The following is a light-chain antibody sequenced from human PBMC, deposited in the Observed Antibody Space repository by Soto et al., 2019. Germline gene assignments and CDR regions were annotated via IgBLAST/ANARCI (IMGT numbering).Light chain of an antibody. CDR2: AAS. CDR1: QGIRND. Sequence: DVQMTQSPSSLSASVGDIVIITCRASQGIRNDLSWYQQKPGKAPKRLIYAASSLQGGVPSRFSGSGSGTEFTLTITSLQPEDIATYYCKQYENLPNFGQGTRLEIK. J-gene: IGKJ5*01. CDR3: KQYENLPN. V-gene: IGKV1-17*01.